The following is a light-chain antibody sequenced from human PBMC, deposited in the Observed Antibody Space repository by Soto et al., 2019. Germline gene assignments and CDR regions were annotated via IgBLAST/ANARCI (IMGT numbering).Light chain of an antibody. J-gene: IGKJ4*01. CDR2: DAS. CDR1: QSVSNN. V-gene: IGKV3-15*01. CDR3: QQNNNWPPLT. Sequence: EIVVTQSPATLSVSPGERATLSCRASQSVSNNLAWYQQKPGQAPRLLIYDASTRATGIPDRFSGSGSGTEFTLPISSLQSEDFAVYYCQQNNNWPPLTFGGGTKVEIK.